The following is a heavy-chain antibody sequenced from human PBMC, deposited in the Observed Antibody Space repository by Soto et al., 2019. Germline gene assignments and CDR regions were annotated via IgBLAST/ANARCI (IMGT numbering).Heavy chain of an antibody. Sequence: SETLSLTCTVSGGSISSYYWSWIRQPPGKGLEWIGYIYYSGSTNYNPSLKSRVTISVDTSKNQFSLKLSSVTAADTAVYYCARGSLDYDFWSGYETDAGSYYYYGMDVWGQGTTVTVSS. CDR1: GGSISSYY. J-gene: IGHJ6*02. CDR2: IYYSGST. V-gene: IGHV4-59*01. CDR3: ARGSLDYDFWSGYETDAGSYYYYGMDV. D-gene: IGHD3-3*01.